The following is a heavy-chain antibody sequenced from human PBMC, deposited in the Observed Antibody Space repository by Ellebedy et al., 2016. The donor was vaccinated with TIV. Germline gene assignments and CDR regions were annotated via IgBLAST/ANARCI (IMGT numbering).Heavy chain of an antibody. CDR3: ARLAGTYYYYYGMDV. CDR1: GFTFSSYA. D-gene: IGHD6-19*01. V-gene: IGHV3-66*01. Sequence: LSLTCAASGFTFSSYAMSWVRQAPGKGLEWVSVIYSGGSTYYADSVKGRFTISRDNSKNTLYLQMNSLRAEDTAVYYCARLAGTYYYYYGMDVWGQGTTVTVSS. CDR2: IYSGGST. J-gene: IGHJ6*02.